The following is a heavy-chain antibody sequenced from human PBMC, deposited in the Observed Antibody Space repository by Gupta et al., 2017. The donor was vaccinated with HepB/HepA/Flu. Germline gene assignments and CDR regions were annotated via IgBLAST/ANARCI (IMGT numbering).Heavy chain of an antibody. CDR3: ARSNFGGYSDAFDI. CDR2: IFYSGNT. V-gene: IGHV4-39*01. D-gene: IGHD4-23*01. CDR1: GGSISSNSYY. Sequence: QLQLQDSRPGLAKPSETLSLTCSVSGGSISSNSYYWGWIRQSPGRGLEWIGNIFYSGNTYYNPSLKSRVTLSVYTPKNQFSLKLSSVTAADTAVYYCARSNFGGYSDAFDIWGQGTMVPVSS. J-gene: IGHJ3*02.